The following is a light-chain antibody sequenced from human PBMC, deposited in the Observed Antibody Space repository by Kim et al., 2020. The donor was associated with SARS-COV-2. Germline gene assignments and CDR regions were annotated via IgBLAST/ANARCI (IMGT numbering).Light chain of an antibody. J-gene: IGLJ2*01. CDR3: QAWDSSTVV. CDR1: KLGDKY. Sequence: SYELTQPPSVSVSPGQTASITCSGDKLGDKYVWWYQQKPGQSPVLVIYQDSKRPSGIPERFSGSNSGNTATLTISGTQATDEADYYCQAWDSSTVVFGGGTQLTVL. CDR2: QDS. V-gene: IGLV3-1*01.